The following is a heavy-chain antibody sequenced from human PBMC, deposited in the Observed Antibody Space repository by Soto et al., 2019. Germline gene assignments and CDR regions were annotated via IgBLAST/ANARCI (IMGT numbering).Heavy chain of an antibody. Sequence: SETLSLTCTVSGGSISSGGYYWSWIRQHPGKGLEWIGYIYYSGSTYYNPSLKSRVTISVDTSKNQFSLKLSYVTAAYTAVYYCARTYWKNWFDPWGQGTLVTVSS. CDR2: IYYSGST. V-gene: IGHV4-31*03. J-gene: IGHJ5*02. D-gene: IGHD1-1*01. CDR1: GGSISSGGYY. CDR3: ARTYWKNWFDP.